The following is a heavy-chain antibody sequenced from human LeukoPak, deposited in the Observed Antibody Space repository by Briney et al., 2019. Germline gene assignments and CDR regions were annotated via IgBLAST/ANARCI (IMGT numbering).Heavy chain of an antibody. D-gene: IGHD5-24*01. V-gene: IGHV3-23*01. CDR2: ISGSGGST. CDR1: GFTFSSYA. CDR3: AKDPTDAAGDGYNQYDY. J-gene: IGHJ4*02. Sequence: PGGSLRLSCAASGFTFSSYAMSWVRQAPGKGLEWVSAISGSGGSTYYADSVKGRFTISRDNSKNPLYLQMNSLRAEDTAVYYCAKDPTDAAGDGYNQYDYWGQGTLVTVSS.